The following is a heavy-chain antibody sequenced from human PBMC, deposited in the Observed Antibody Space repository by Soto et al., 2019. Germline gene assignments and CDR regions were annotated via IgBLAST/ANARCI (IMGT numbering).Heavy chain of an antibody. CDR3: ARETIPMVVETIGRNAFDI. CDR1: GGSISSYY. V-gene: IGHV4-4*07. D-gene: IGHD3-22*01. Sequence: SETLSLTCTVSGGSISSYYWSWIRQPAGKGLEWIGRFYTSGSTNYNSSLKSRVTMSIDTSKNQFSLRLSSVTAADTAVYYCARETIPMVVETIGRNAFDIWGQGTMVTVSS. CDR2: FYTSGST. J-gene: IGHJ3*02.